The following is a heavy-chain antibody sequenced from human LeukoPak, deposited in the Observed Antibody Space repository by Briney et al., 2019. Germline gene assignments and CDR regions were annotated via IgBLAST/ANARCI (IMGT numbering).Heavy chain of an antibody. CDR2: IIPIFGTA. Sequence: SVKVSCKASGGTFISYAISWVRQAPGQGLEWMGGIIPIFGTANYAQKFQGGVTITTDESTSTAYMELSSLRSEDTAVYYCARSIAVAGTSYYFDYWGQGTLVTVSS. J-gene: IGHJ4*02. CDR1: GGTFISYA. CDR3: ARSIAVAGTSYYFDY. D-gene: IGHD6-19*01. V-gene: IGHV1-69*05.